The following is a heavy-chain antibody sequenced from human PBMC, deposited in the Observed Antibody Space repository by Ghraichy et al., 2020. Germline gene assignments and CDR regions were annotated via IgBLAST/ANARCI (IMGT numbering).Heavy chain of an antibody. CDR3: ASNTLFGVVVNNHYYSGMDV. CDR2: ISIYNGNT. J-gene: IGHJ6*02. V-gene: IGHV1-18*01. D-gene: IGHD3-3*01. CDR1: GYKFDNYA. Sequence: ASVKVSCKASGYKFDNYAFSWVRQAPGQGLEWMGWISIYNGNTKYAQMFQGRVTMTTDTSTTTVYMELTNLRSDDTAVYFCASNTLFGVVVNNHYYSGMDVWGQGTTVTVS.